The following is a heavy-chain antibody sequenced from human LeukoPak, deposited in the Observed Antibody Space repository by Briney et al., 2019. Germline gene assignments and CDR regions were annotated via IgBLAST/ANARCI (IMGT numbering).Heavy chain of an antibody. CDR1: GGTFSSYA. J-gene: IGHJ4*02. V-gene: IGHV1-69*04. Sequence: ASVKVSYKASGGTFSSYAISWVRQAPGQGLEWMGRIIPILGIANYAQKFQGRVTITADKSTSTAYMELSSLRSEDTAVYYCARGASDCSSTSCPKGPFDYWGQGTLVTVSS. CDR3: ARGASDCSSTSCPKGPFDY. D-gene: IGHD2-2*01. CDR2: IIPILGIA.